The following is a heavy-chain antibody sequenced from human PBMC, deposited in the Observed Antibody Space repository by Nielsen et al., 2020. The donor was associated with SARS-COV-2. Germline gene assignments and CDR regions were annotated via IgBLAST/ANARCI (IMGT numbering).Heavy chain of an antibody. V-gene: IGHV3-7*03. CDR3: ARSLGNYGSGRDLFDH. CDR2: VKQDESEE. CDR1: GFIFSNYW. D-gene: IGHD3-10*01. J-gene: IGHJ4*02. Sequence: GGSLRLSCAASGFIFSNYWMTWVRQAPGKGLEWVGNVKQDESEEYYVDSVKGRFTIYRDNAQNLLYLQMNSLRADDTAVYYCARSLGNYGSGRDLFDHWGQGALVTVSS.